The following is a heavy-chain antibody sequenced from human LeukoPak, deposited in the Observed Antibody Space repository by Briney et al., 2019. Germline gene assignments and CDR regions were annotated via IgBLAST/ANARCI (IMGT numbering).Heavy chain of an antibody. CDR2: VHHTGVT. Sequence: TSETLSLTCSVSGGSITSLYWSWVRQPPGKGLEYVGYVHHTGVTNYNPSLRGRVSVSMDASKNQFYSKLNSVTAADTAIYYCVRSATIAVFRYGMDVWGQGTTVTVSS. V-gene: IGHV4-59*11. CDR3: VRSATIAVFRYGMDV. CDR1: GGSITSLY. J-gene: IGHJ6*02. D-gene: IGHD5-24*01.